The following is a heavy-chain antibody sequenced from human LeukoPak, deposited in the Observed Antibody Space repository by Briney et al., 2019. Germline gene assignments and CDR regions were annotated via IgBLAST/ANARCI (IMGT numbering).Heavy chain of an antibody. CDR2: FYSGGKT. D-gene: IGHD2-15*01. CDR1: GVTVSSSY. V-gene: IGHV3-53*01. CDR3: ASRDCSGGGCHFAGADPFDY. Sequence: GGSLRLSCAASGVTVSSSYMSWVRQAPGKGLEWVSVFYSGGKTYYTDSVKGRFTISRDNSKNTLYLQMNSLRAEDTAVYYCASRDCSGGGCHFAGADPFDYWGQGTLVTVSS. J-gene: IGHJ4*02.